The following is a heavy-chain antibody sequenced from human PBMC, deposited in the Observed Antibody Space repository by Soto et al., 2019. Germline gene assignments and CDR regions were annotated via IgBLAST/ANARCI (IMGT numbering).Heavy chain of an antibody. CDR3: ARSAAAGTAGYYGMDV. CDR2: IYPGDSDT. V-gene: IGHV5-51*01. Sequence: ESLKISCKGSGYSFTSYWIGWVRQMPGKGLEWMGIIYPGDSDTRYSPSFQGQVTISADKSISTAYLQWSSLKASDTAMYYCARSAAAGTAGYYGMDVWGQGTTVTVSS. J-gene: IGHJ6*02. D-gene: IGHD6-13*01. CDR1: GYSFTSYW.